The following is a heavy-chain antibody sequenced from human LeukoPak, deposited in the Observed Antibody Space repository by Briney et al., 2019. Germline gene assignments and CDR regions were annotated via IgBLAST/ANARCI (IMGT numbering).Heavy chain of an antibody. CDR1: GDSVSSNSAA. D-gene: IGHD3-3*01. J-gene: IGHJ5*02. CDR3: ARDRVELNWFDP. CDR2: THYRSKWYN. V-gene: IGHV6-1*01. Sequence: SQTLSLTCAISGDSVSSNSAAWNWIRQSPSRGLEWLGRTHYRSKWYNDYAVSLKSRITINPDTSKNQFSLQLNSVTPEDAAVYYCARDRVELNWFDPWGQGTLVTVSS.